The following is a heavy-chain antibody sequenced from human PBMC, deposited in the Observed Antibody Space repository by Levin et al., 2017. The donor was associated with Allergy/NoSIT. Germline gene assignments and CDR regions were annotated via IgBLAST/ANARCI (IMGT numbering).Heavy chain of an antibody. CDR3: SRGGYNHVFDY. CDR1: GINFNTYS. CDR2: ISGSGSTI. Sequence: PGESLKISCAASGINFNTYSMNWVRQAPGKGLEWISLISGSGSTIYYADSVKGRFTISRDNAKNSLSLQMNSLKVEDTAVYYCSRGGYNHVFDYWGQGTLVTVS. D-gene: IGHD5-24*01. J-gene: IGHJ4*02. V-gene: IGHV3-48*01.